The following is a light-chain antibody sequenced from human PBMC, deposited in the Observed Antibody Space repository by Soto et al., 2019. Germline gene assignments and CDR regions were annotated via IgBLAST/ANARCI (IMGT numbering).Light chain of an antibody. J-gene: IGKJ1*01. Sequence: EIVMTQSPATLSVSPGERATLSCRASQSVSSNLALYQQKPGQAPRLLIYGASTRATGIPARFSGSGSGTEVTLTISSLQSVVFAVYYCQQYNNWPPWTFGQGTKVDI. V-gene: IGKV3-15*01. CDR3: QQYNNWPPWT. CDR2: GAS. CDR1: QSVSSN.